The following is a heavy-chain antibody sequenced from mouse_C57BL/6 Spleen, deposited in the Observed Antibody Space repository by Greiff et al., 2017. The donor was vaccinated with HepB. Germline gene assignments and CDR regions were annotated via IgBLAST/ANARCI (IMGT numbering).Heavy chain of an antibody. CDR1: GYTFTSYW. Sequence: VQLQQPGAELVKPGASVKMSCKASGYTFTSYWITWVKQRPGQGLEWIGDIYPGSGSTNYNEKFKSKATLTVDTSSSTAYMQLSSLTSEDSAVYYCARYLDLYYYGSSPYWYFDVWGTGTTVTVSS. V-gene: IGHV1-55*01. J-gene: IGHJ1*03. D-gene: IGHD1-1*01. CDR2: IYPGSGST. CDR3: ARYLDLYYYGSSPYWYFDV.